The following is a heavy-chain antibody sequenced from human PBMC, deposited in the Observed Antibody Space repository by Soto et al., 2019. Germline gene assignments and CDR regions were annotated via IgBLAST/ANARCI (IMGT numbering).Heavy chain of an antibody. CDR1: GYTFTTYN. V-gene: IGHV1-46*01. CDR2: INPSDGTT. D-gene: IGHD2-2*01. J-gene: IGHJ6*03. Sequence: ASVKVSCKASGYTFTTYNMHWVRQAPGQGPEWMGVINPSDGTTSLAQGLQGRVTMTRDTSTSTAYMELRSLRSDDTAVYYCARDLQYQLLKNYYYYYMDVWGKGTTVTVSS. CDR3: ARDLQYQLLKNYYYYYMDV.